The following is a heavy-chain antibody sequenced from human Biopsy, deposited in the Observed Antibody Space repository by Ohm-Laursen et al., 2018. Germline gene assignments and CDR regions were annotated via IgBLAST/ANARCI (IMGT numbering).Heavy chain of an antibody. Sequence: SETLSLTCSVSGASSSTGYWNWIRQSAGKGLEWIGRTYVYGRTDYNPSLEGRVTMSVDTSKNQLSLKVRSVTAADTAVYFCAREKGIPTASRFDPWGQGIQITVSS. CDR3: AREKGIPTASRFDP. CDR1: GASSSTGY. D-gene: IGHD2-2*01. V-gene: IGHV4-4*07. J-gene: IGHJ5*02. CDR2: TYVYGRT.